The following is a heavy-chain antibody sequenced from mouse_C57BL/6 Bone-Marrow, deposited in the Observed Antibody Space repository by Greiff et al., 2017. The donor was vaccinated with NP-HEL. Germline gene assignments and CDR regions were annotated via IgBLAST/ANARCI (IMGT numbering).Heavy chain of an antibody. CDR3: ARWITTVVAPDY. V-gene: IGHV1-59*01. J-gene: IGHJ2*01. Sequence: QVQLKQPGAELVRPGTSVKLSCKASGYTFTSYWMHWVKQRPGQGLEWIGVIDPSDSYTNYNQKFKGKATLTVDTSSSTAYMQLSSLTSEDSAVYYCARWITTVVAPDYWGQGTTLTVSS. CDR1: GYTFTSYW. D-gene: IGHD1-1*01. CDR2: IDPSDSYT.